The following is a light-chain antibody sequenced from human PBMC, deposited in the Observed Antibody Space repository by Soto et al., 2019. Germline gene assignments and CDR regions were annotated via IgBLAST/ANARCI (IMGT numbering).Light chain of an antibody. CDR1: QSVNSN. CDR3: QQYNFSPPLT. J-gene: IGKJ4*01. CDR2: DAS. V-gene: IGKV3-15*01. Sequence: EIVMTQSPATLSVSPGERATLSCRASQSVNSNLAWYRQKPGQAPRLLISDASTRATGVPARFSGSGSGTEFTLTISILQSEDSGIYYCQQYNFSPPLTFGGGTKVEIK.